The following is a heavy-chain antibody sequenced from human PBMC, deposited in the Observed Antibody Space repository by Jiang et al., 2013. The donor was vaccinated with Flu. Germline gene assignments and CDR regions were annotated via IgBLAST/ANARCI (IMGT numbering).Heavy chain of an antibody. D-gene: IGHD3-10*01. CDR1: GGSISSSSYY. CDR3: ARRVGMVRGVIY. V-gene: IGHV4-39*01. J-gene: IGHJ4*02. CDR2: IYYSGST. Sequence: SLTCTVSGGSISSSSYYWGWIRQPPGKGLEWIGSIYYSGSTYYNPSLKSRVTISVDTSKNQFSLKLSSVTATDTAVYYCARRVGMVRGVIYWGQGTLVTVSS.